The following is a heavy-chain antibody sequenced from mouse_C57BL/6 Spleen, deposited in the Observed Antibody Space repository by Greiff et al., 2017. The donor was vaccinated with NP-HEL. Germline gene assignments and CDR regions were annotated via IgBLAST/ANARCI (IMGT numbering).Heavy chain of an antibody. Sequence: VQLQQSGPELVKPGASVKISCKASGYAFSSSWMNWVKQRPGKGLEWIGRIYPGDGDTNYNGKFKGKATLTADKSSSTVYMQLSSLTSEDSAVDFCARRLLLRYFDYWGQGTTLTVSS. D-gene: IGHD1-1*01. CDR2: IYPGDGDT. J-gene: IGHJ2*01. CDR3: ARRLLLRYFDY. CDR1: GYAFSSSW. V-gene: IGHV1-82*01.